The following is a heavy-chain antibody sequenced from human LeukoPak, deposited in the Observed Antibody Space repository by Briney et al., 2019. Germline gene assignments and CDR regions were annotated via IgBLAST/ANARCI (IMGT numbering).Heavy chain of an antibody. CDR1: GFTFSSYW. CDR2: INHNGNVN. CDR3: ARRRYNWNAIDY. D-gene: IGHD1-20*01. Sequence: GGSLRLSCAASGFTFSSYWMNWARQAPGKGLEWVASINHNGNVNYYVDSVKGRFTISRDNAKNSLYLQMNSLRAEDTAVYYCARRRYNWNAIDYWGQGTLVTVSS. V-gene: IGHV3-7*03. J-gene: IGHJ4*02.